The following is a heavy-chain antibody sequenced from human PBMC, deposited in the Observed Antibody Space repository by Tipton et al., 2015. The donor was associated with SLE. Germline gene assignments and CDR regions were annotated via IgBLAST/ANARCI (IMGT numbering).Heavy chain of an antibody. J-gene: IGHJ6*03. Sequence: TLSLTCTVSGGSISSYFWSWIRQSPGKGLEWIGYIYYRGSTSYNPSLKSRVSISLDTSKNQFALRLSSVTAADTGVHYCARTGAYSNFYYYYYMDVWGEGTTVTVSS. CDR3: ARTGAYSNFYYYYYMDV. V-gene: IGHV4-59*01. D-gene: IGHD4-11*01. CDR2: IYYRGST. CDR1: GGSISSYF.